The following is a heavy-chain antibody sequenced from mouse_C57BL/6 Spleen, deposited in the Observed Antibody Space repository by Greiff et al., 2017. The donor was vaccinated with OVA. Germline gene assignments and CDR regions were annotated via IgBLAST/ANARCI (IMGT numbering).Heavy chain of an antibody. V-gene: IGHV5-16*01. CDR2: INYDGSST. J-gene: IGHJ2*01. CDR1: GFTFSDYY. Sequence: EVMLVESEGGLVQPGSSMKLSCTASGFTFSDYYMAWVRQVPEKGLEWVANINYDGSSTYYLDSLKSRFIISRDNAKNILYLQMSSLKSEDTATYYCAREGEENYFDYWGQGTTLTVSS. CDR3: AREGEENYFDY.